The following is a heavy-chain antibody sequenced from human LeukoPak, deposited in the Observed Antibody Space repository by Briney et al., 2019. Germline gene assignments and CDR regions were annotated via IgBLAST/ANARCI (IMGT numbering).Heavy chain of an antibody. J-gene: IGHJ1*01. V-gene: IGHV1-18*04. CDR3: ARGEDIVVVPAVSAEYFQH. CDR2: ISAYNGNT. D-gene: IGHD2-2*01. CDR1: GYTFTSYG. Sequence: ASVKVSCKASGYTFTSYGISWVRQAPGQGLEWMGWISAYNGNTNYAQKLQGRVTMTTDTSTSTAYMELRSLRSDDTAVYYCARGEDIVVVPAVSAEYFQHWGQGTLVTVSS.